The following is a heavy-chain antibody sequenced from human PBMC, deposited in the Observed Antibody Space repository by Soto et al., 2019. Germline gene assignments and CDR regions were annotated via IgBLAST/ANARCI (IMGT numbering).Heavy chain of an antibody. J-gene: IGHJ4*02. V-gene: IGHV1-24*01. CDR3: ARVPYSSGLLFSLDY. CDR2: INPDGGDT. CDR1: GHTLTEFS. D-gene: IGHD5-18*01. Sequence: SSVKFSCKISGHTLTEFSIHRVRQAPGQGLEWMGIINPDGGDTRYAQKLQGRVTMTRDTATRTVYMEVSSLRSEDTALYYCARVPYSSGLLFSLDYWGQGTLVTVTS.